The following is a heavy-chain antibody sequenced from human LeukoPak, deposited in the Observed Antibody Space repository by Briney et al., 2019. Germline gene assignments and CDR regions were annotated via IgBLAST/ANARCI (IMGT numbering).Heavy chain of an antibody. Sequence: GGSLRLSCAASGFTFSSYAMSWVRQAPGKGLEWVSAISASGGTTYYADSVKGHFTISRDNSKNTLYLQMNSLSAEDTAVYYCAKNGDRGAYCSGGSCYPYYYYMDVWGKGTTVTISS. V-gene: IGHV3-23*01. D-gene: IGHD2-15*01. CDR1: GFTFSSYA. J-gene: IGHJ6*03. CDR3: AKNGDRGAYCSGGSCYPYYYYMDV. CDR2: ISASGGTT.